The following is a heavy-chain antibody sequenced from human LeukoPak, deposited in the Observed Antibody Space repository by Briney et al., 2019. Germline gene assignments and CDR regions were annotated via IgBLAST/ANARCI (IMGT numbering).Heavy chain of an antibody. V-gene: IGHV4-34*01. CDR3: AGVVESNWFDP. CDR2: INHSGST. CDR1: GGSFSGYY. D-gene: IGHD6-6*01. J-gene: IGHJ5*02. Sequence: SETLSLTCAVYGGSFSGYYWSWIRQPPGKGLEWIGEINHSGSTNYNPSLKSRVTISVDTSKNQFSLKLSSVTAADTAVYYCAGVVESNWFDPWGQGTLVTVSS.